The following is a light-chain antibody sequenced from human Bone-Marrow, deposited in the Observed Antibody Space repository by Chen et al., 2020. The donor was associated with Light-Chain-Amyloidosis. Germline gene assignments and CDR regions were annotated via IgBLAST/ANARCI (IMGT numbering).Light chain of an antibody. CDR2: GSS. Sequence: EIVLTQSPVTLSLSPGEGANLSCRASQSISSNYLTWYQQKFGQAPRLLIYGSSSRATGIPDRFTGSGSGTDFTLPINRLEPEDFAMYYCQEYGTSPLTFGGGTKVEIK. J-gene: IGKJ4*01. CDR1: QSISSNY. V-gene: IGKV3-20*01. CDR3: QEYGTSPLT.